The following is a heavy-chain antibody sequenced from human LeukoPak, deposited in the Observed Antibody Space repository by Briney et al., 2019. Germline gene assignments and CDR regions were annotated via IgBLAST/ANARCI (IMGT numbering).Heavy chain of an antibody. D-gene: IGHD3-10*01. V-gene: IGHV3-30*02. Sequence: GGSLRLSCAASGFTFSSYSMHWVRQAPGKGLEWVAFIRYDGSNKYYADSVKGRFTISRDNSKNTLYLQMNSLRAEDTAVYYCAKALGSYIDYWGQGTLVTVSS. CDR1: GFTFSSYS. CDR3: AKALGSYIDY. CDR2: IRYDGSNK. J-gene: IGHJ4*02.